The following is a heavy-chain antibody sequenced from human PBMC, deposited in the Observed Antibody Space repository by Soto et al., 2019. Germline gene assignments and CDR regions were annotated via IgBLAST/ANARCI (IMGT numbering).Heavy chain of an antibody. V-gene: IGHV1-69*13. D-gene: IGHD6-13*01. Sequence: ASVKVSCKASGGTFSSYAISWVRQAPGQGFEWMGGIIPIFGTANYAQKFQGRVTITADESTSTAYMELSSLRSEDTSVYYCAKQLVRYYYYGMDVWGQGTTVTVSS. J-gene: IGHJ6*02. CDR2: IIPIFGTA. CDR3: AKQLVRYYYYGMDV. CDR1: GGTFSSYA.